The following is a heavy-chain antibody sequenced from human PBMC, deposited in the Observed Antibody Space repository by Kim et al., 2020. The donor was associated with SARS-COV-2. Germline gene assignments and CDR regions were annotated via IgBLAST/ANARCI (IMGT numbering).Heavy chain of an antibody. Sequence: ASVKVSCKASGYTFTSYAMHWVRQAPGQRLEWMGWINAGNGNTKYSQKFQGRVTITRDTSASTAYMELSSLRSEDTAVYYCARGGNYYDSSGYYPLDYWGQGTLVTVSS. CDR1: GYTFTSYA. J-gene: IGHJ4*02. D-gene: IGHD3-22*01. CDR2: INAGNGNT. CDR3: ARGGNYYDSSGYYPLDY. V-gene: IGHV1-3*01.